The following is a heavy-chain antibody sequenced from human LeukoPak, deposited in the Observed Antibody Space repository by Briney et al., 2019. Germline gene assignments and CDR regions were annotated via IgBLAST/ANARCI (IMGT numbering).Heavy chain of an antibody. CDR3: AKGFWSGYQPRFDY. J-gene: IGHJ4*02. CDR1: GGTFSSYA. Sequence: GASVKVSCKASGGTFSSYAISWVRQAPGQGLEWMGGIIPIFGTANYAQKFQGRVTITTDESTSTAYMELSSLRSEDTAAYYCAKGFWSGYQPRFDYWGQGTLVTVSS. CDR2: IIPIFGTA. V-gene: IGHV1-69*05. D-gene: IGHD3-3*01.